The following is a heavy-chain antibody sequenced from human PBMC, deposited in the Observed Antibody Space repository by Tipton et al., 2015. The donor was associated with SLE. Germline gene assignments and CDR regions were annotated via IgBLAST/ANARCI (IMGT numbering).Heavy chain of an antibody. V-gene: IGHV4-39*07. D-gene: IGHD6-13*01. CDR3: ARDARYSSRRDFDS. CDR1: GGSISTGAYY. CDR2: MHHGGGT. J-gene: IGHJ4*02. Sequence: LACTVSGGSISTGAYYWGWIRQPPGKGMEWIGSMHHGGGTFCSPSLKSRVTISLDTSMNQFSLKLSSVTAADTAVYYCARDARYSSRRDFDSWGQGTLVTVSS.